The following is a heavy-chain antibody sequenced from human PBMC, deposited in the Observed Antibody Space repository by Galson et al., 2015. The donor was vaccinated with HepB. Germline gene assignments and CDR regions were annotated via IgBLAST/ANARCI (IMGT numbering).Heavy chain of an antibody. V-gene: IGHV1-58*01. CDR3: AAGRLTPYSSGWFPGASDY. D-gene: IGHD6-19*01. J-gene: IGHJ4*02. Sequence: SVKVSCKASGFTFTSSGVQWVRQTRGQRLEWIGWIVVGSGNTNYAQKFQERVTIIRDMSISTAYMELSSLRSEDTAVYYCAAGRLTPYSSGWFPGASDYWGQGTLVSVSS. CDR1: GFTFTSSG. CDR2: IVVGSGNT.